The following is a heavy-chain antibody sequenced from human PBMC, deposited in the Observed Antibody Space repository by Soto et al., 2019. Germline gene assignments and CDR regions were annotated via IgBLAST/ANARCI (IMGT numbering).Heavy chain of an antibody. D-gene: IGHD6-6*01. Sequence: PSETLSLTCTVSGGSISSYYWSWIRQPPGKGLEWIGYIYYSGSTNYNPSLKSRVTISVDTSKNQFSLKLSSVTAADTAVYYCARDRYSSSSRGMDVWGQGTTVTVSS. CDR2: IYYSGST. CDR3: ARDRYSSSSRGMDV. CDR1: GGSISSYY. J-gene: IGHJ6*02. V-gene: IGHV4-59*01.